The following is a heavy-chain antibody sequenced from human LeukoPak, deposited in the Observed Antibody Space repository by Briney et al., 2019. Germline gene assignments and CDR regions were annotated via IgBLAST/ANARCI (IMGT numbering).Heavy chain of an antibody. CDR1: GYTFTSYD. CDR3: ARGDYDILTDANWFDP. D-gene: IGHD3-9*01. Sequence: ASVKVSCKASGYTFTSYDINWVRQATGQGLEWMGWMNPNSGNTGYAQKFQGRVTITRNTSISTAYMELSSLRSEDTAVYYCARGDYDILTDANWFDPWGQGTLVTVSS. CDR2: MNPNSGNT. V-gene: IGHV1-8*03. J-gene: IGHJ5*02.